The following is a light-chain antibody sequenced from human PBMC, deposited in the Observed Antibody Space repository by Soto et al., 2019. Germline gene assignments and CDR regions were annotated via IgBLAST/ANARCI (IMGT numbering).Light chain of an antibody. V-gene: IGLV1-40*01. CDR2: GNS. CDR3: QSYDTSLSGVI. J-gene: IGLJ2*01. CDR1: SSNIGAGYD. Sequence: QSVLTQPPSVSGAPGQRVTISCSGSSSNIGAGYDVNWYRQLPGTAPKLLIYGNSDRPSGVPDRFSGSKSGTSASLAITGLQAEDEADYYCQSYDTSLSGVIFGAGTKVTVL.